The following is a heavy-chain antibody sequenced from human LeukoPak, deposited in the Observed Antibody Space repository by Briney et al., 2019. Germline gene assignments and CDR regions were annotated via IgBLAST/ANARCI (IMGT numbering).Heavy chain of an antibody. CDR2: INPNSGGT. CDR1: GYTFTGYY. D-gene: IGHD3-22*01. V-gene: IGHV1-2*06. Sequence: ASVKVSCKASGYTFTGYYMHWVRQAPGQGLEWMGRINPNSGGTNYAQKFQGRVTITRDTSISTAYMELSRLRSDDTAVYYCARVLPYYYDSSGYAFDIWGQGTMVTVSS. CDR3: ARVLPYYYDSSGYAFDI. J-gene: IGHJ3*02.